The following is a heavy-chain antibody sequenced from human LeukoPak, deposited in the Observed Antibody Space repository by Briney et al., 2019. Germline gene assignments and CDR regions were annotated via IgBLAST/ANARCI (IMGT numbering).Heavy chain of an antibody. V-gene: IGHV4-59*08. CDR3: AKGTSSGWYYFDY. D-gene: IGHD6-19*01. Sequence: SETLSLTCSVSGGSISSYYWNWIRQPPGKGLEWIGYIYYSGTTNYNPSLKSRVTISVDTSKNQFSLKLDSVTAADTAVYYCAKGTSSGWYYFDYWGQGTLVTVSS. J-gene: IGHJ4*02. CDR2: IYYSGTT. CDR1: GGSISSYY.